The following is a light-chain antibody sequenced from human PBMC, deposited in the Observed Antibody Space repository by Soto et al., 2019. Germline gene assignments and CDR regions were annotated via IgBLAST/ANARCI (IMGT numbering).Light chain of an antibody. CDR3: RPSGRSPT. Sequence: EIVLTQSPGTLSLSPGERATLSCRASQSVSSSYLAWYQQKPGQAPRLLIYGASSRATGIPDRFSGSGSGTDFALTISRRERNAFAMYYCRPSGRSPTLGQGTKVEIK. J-gene: IGKJ1*01. CDR1: QSVSSSY. V-gene: IGKV3-20*01. CDR2: GAS.